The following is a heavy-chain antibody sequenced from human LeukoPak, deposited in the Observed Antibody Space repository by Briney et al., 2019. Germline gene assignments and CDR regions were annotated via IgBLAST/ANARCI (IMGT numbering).Heavy chain of an antibody. D-gene: IGHD2-2*01. CDR3: ARARSRKYQLPTYYYYYYMDV. V-gene: IGHV1-8*02. CDR1: GYTFTGYY. Sequence: SSVKVSCMSSGYTFTGYYMHWVRQAPGQGLEWMGWMNPNSGNTGYAQKFQGRATMTRNTSISTAYMELSSLRSEDTAVYYCARARSRKYQLPTYYYYYYMDVWGKGTTVTISS. CDR2: MNPNSGNT. J-gene: IGHJ6*03.